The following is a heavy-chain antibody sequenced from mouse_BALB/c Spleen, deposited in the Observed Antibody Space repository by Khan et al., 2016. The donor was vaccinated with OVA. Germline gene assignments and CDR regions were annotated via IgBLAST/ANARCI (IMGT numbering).Heavy chain of an antibody. D-gene: IGHD2-13*01. V-gene: IGHV2-2*02. CDR2: IWSGGST. CDR1: GFSLSNYG. J-gene: IGHJ3*01. Sequence: QVQLQQSGPGLVQPSQSLSITCTVSGFSLSNYGVHWVRQSPGKGLEWLGVIWSGGSTDFNAALISRASISKDNSKSQAFFKMNSLQTNDSAIYYCAGGGLPFAYWGQGTLVTVSA. CDR3: AGGGLPFAY.